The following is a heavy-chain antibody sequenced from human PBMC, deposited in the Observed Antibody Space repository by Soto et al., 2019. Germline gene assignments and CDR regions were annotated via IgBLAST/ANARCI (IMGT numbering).Heavy chain of an antibody. CDR2: IIPIFATI. J-gene: IGHJ6*02. D-gene: IGHD2-2*01. CDR3: GRGYCTSTTCEDYYVMDV. Sequence: QLQLVQSGAEVKKPGSAVKVSCKASGGTFREYAISWVRQAPGQGLEWLGGIIPIFATINYAQNFQGRVTITADKSTSTAYMEVSSLRAGDTAVYYCGRGYCTSTTCEDYYVMDVWGQGTTVTVTS. CDR1: GGTFREYA. V-gene: IGHV1-69*06.